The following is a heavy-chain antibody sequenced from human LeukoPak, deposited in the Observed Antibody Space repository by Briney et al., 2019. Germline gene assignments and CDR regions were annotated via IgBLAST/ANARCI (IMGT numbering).Heavy chain of an antibody. CDR3: AKVRDSGSYLDAFDI. CDR1: GFTFDDYA. J-gene: IGHJ3*02. CDR2: ISWNSGSI. Sequence: PGRSLRLSCAASGFTFDDYAMHWVRQAPGKGLEWVSGISWNSGSIGYADSVKGRFTISRDNAKNSLYLQMNSLRAEDMALYYCAKVRDSGSYLDAFDIWGQGTMVTVSS. D-gene: IGHD1-26*01. V-gene: IGHV3-9*03.